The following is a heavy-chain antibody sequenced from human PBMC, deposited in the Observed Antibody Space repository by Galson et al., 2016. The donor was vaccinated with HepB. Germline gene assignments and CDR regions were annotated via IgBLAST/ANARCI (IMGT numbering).Heavy chain of an antibody. J-gene: IGHJ4*02. CDR2: IFSGGST. CDR1: GFSVSSNY. CDR3: ARDNWDDAGCSVDH. Sequence: SLRLSCAASGFSVSSNYMSWVRQAPGKGLQWVSVIFSGGSTYYADSVKGRFTISRDNSKNTLYLGMNSLRAEDTAVYYCARDNWDDAGCSVDHWGQGTLVTVSS. D-gene: IGHD1-20*01. V-gene: IGHV3-53*01.